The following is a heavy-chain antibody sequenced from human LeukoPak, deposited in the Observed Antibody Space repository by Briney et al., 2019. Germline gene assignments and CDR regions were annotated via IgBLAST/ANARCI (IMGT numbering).Heavy chain of an antibody. CDR1: GYTFTGYY. CDR2: INPNSGGT. CDR3: ARGGGKLGYYYDSSGYYSPDY. D-gene: IGHD3-22*01. V-gene: IGHV1-2*02. J-gene: IGHJ4*02. Sequence: ASVKVSCKASGYTFTGYYMHWVRQAPGQGLEWMGWINPNSGGTNYAQKFQGSVTMTRDTSISTAYMELSRLRSDDTAVYYCARGGGKLGYYYDSSGYYSPDYWGQGTLVTVSS.